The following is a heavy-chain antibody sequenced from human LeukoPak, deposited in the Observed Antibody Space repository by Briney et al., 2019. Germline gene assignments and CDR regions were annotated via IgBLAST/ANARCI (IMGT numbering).Heavy chain of an antibody. V-gene: IGHV3-21*01. J-gene: IGHJ6*03. D-gene: IGHD2-21*01. CDR2: ISSGSTYI. CDR1: GFTFSYYN. CDR3: ARDRGDLIPTLMRYYYYYYYMDV. Sequence: KPGGSLRLSCAASGFTFSYYNIHWIRQAPGKGLEWISSISSGSTYIHYADSMRGRFTISRDDAKYSVHLQMSSLRAEDTAVYYCARDRGDLIPTLMRYYYYYYYMDVWGKGTTVTVSS.